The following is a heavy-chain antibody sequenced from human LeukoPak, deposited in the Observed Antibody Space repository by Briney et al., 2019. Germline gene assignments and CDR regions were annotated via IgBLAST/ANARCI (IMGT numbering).Heavy chain of an antibody. V-gene: IGHV4-39*07. D-gene: IGHD6-19*01. CDR3: ARVVLAGGLRTMDV. Sequence: KPSETLSLTCTVSGGSISSSSYYWGWLRQPPGKGLEWIGSIYYSGSTYYNPSLKSRVTISVDTSKNQFSLKLSSVTAADTAVYYCARVVLAGGLRTMDVWGKGTTVTISS. J-gene: IGHJ6*04. CDR2: IYYSGST. CDR1: GGSISSSSYY.